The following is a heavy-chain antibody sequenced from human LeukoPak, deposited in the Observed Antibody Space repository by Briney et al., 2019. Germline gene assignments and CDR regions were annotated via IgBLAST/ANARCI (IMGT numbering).Heavy chain of an antibody. CDR2: IYSGGST. CDR3: ARADWPGPLDY. D-gene: IGHD3-9*01. CDR1: GFTVSSNY. Sequence: PGGSLRLSCAASGFTVSSNYMSWVRQAPGKELEWVSVIYSGGSTYYADSVKGRFTISRDNSKNTLYLQMNSLRAEDTAVYYCARADWPGPLDYWGQGTLVTVSS. J-gene: IGHJ4*02. V-gene: IGHV3-66*01.